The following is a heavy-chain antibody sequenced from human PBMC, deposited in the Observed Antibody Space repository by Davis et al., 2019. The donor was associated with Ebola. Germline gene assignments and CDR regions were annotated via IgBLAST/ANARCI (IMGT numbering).Heavy chain of an antibody. CDR2: IWYDGSNK. Sequence: GGSLRLSCAASGFTFSSYGMHWVRQAPGKGLEWVAVIWYDGSNKYYADSVKGRFTISRDNSKNSLYLQMNSLRAEDTAVYYCARGFDSSAVFEYWGQGTLVTVSS. V-gene: IGHV3-33*01. J-gene: IGHJ4*02. D-gene: IGHD3-22*01. CDR3: ARGFDSSAVFEY. CDR1: GFTFSSYG.